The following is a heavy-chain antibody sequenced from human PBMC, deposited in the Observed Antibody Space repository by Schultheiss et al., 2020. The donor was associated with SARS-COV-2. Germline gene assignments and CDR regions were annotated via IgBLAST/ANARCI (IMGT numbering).Heavy chain of an antibody. V-gene: IGHV3-23*01. CDR3: AKDDRGSGWYYFDY. J-gene: IGHJ4*02. CDR1: GFTFSNAW. Sequence: GESLKISCAASGFTFSNAWMSWVRQAPGKGLEWVSAISGSGGSTYYADSVKGRFTISRDNAKNSLYLQMNSLRAEDTALYYCAKDDRGSGWYYFDYWGQGTLVTVSS. D-gene: IGHD6-19*01. CDR2: ISGSGGST.